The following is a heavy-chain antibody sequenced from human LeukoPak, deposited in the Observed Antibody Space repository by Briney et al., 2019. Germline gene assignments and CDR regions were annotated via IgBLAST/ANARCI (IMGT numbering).Heavy chain of an antibody. J-gene: IGHJ4*02. D-gene: IGHD2-15*01. Sequence: SETLSFTCTVSGGSISSGDYYWSWIRQPPGKGLEWIGYIYYSGSTYYNPSLKSRVTISVDTSKNQFSLKLSSVTAADTAVYYCAREGGYCSGGSCCCFDYWGQGTLVTVSS. CDR3: AREGGYCSGGSCCCFDY. V-gene: IGHV4-30-4*01. CDR1: GGSISSGDYY. CDR2: IYYSGST.